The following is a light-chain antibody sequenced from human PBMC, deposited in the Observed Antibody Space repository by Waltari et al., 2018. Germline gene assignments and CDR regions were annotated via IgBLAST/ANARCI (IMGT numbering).Light chain of an antibody. V-gene: IGKV1-12*01. CDR2: AAS. Sequence: DIQMTQSPSSVSASVGARVTITCRASQGISTWLGWYHQKPGKAPKPLIYAASSLQSGVPSRFSGSGSGTEFTLTISSLQPEDFATYYCQQANSLPLFGGGTKVEIK. CDR3: QQANSLPL. CDR1: QGISTW. J-gene: IGKJ4*01.